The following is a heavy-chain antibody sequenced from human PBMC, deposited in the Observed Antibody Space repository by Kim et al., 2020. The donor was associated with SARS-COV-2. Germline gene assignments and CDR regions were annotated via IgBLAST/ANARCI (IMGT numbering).Heavy chain of an antibody. CDR2: IYYSGST. CDR3: AGQAVVFSIAVWVLDYYGMDV. V-gene: IGHV4-39*01. CDR1: GGSISSSSYY. J-gene: IGHJ6*02. D-gene: IGHD6-6*01. Sequence: SETLSLTCTVSGGSISSSSYYWGWIRQPTGKGLEWIGSIYYSGSTYYNPSLKSRATISVDTSKNQFSLKLSSVTAADTAVYYCAGQAVVFSIAVWVLDYYGMDVWGQGTTVTVSS.